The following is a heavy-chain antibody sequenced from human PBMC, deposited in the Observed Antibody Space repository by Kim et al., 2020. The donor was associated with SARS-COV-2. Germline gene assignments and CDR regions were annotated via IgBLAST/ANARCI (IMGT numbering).Heavy chain of an antibody. CDR1: GYSFTDYW. CDR2: IYPGDSDT. D-gene: IGHD7-27*01. Sequence: GESLKISCKGSGYSFTDYWIGWVRQMPGKGLEWVGIIYPGDSDTRYGPSLQGRVTISADYSVDTAYLQWSSLKASDSALYYCARAPTSLSNPHHYDYWGQ. J-gene: IGHJ4*02. V-gene: IGHV5-51*01. CDR3: ARAPTSLSNPHHYDY.